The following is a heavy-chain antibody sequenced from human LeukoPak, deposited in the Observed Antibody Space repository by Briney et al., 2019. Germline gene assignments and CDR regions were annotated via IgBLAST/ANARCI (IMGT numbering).Heavy chain of an antibody. CDR3: ARDNALAAPSYFDY. CDR1: GYTFTSYG. J-gene: IGHJ4*02. Sequence: ASVKVSCKASGYTFTSYGISWVRQAPAQGLEWMGWISAYNGNTNYAQKLQGGVTMTTDTSTSTAYMELRSLRSDDTAVYYCARDNALAAPSYFDYWGQGTLVTVSS. CDR2: ISAYNGNT. D-gene: IGHD6-13*01. V-gene: IGHV1-18*01.